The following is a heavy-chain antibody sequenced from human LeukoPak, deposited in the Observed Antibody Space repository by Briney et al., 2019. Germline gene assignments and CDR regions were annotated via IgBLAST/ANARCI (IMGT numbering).Heavy chain of an antibody. CDR1: GFTFNNYA. Sequence: GVSLRLSCAASGFTFNNYAMSWVRQAPGKGLEWVSAITGSDGRTFYADSVKGRFTISRDNSKNTLYPQMNSLRAEDTAVYYCAKVIREVDMSYDYWGQGTLVTVSS. J-gene: IGHJ4*02. CDR3: AKVIREVDMSYDY. CDR2: ITGSDGRT. V-gene: IGHV3-23*01. D-gene: IGHD5-24*01.